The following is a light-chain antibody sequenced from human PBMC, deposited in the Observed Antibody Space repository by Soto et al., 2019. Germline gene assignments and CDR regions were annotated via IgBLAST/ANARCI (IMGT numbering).Light chain of an antibody. Sequence: EIVMTQSPASLSVSPGERATLSCRASQSVSSNLAWYQQKPGQAPRLLIYRASNRATGIPARFSGSGSGTEFTLTISSLQSEDFALYYCQQYNNWPVFGGGTKVEIK. J-gene: IGKJ4*01. CDR2: RAS. CDR3: QQYNNWPV. V-gene: IGKV3-15*01. CDR1: QSVSSN.